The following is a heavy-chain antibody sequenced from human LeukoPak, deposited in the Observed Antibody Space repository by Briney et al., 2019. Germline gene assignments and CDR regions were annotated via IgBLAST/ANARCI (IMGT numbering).Heavy chain of an antibody. CDR1: GGSISSYY. CDR3: ARVVACSSTSCEGGWGYFDY. D-gene: IGHD2-2*01. Sequence: SETLSLTCTVSGGSISSYYWSWIRLPAGKGLEWIGRIYTSGSTNYNPSLKGRVTMSEDTSKNQFSLKLSSVTAADTAVYYCARVVACSSTSCEGGWGYFDYWGQGTLVTVSS. CDR2: IYTSGST. V-gene: IGHV4-4*07. J-gene: IGHJ4*02.